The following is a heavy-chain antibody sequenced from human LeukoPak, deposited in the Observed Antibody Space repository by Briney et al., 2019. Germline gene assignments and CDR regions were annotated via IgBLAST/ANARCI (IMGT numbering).Heavy chain of an antibody. J-gene: IGHJ5*02. CDR2: FDPEDGET. Sequence: GASVKVSCKVSGYTLTELSMHWVRQAPGKGLEWMGGFDPEDGETIYAQKFQGRVTMTEDTSTDTAYMELSSLRSEDTAVYYCATQIHCSSTSCHWSWFDPWGQGTLVTVSS. CDR3: ATQIHCSSTSCHWSWFDP. CDR1: GYTLTELS. V-gene: IGHV1-24*01. D-gene: IGHD2-2*01.